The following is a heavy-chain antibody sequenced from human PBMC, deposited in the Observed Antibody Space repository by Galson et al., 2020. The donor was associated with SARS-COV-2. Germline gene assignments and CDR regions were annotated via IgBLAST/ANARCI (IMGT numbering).Heavy chain of an antibody. D-gene: IGHD2-21*01. Sequence: GGSLRLSCTTSGFTFGDYAVSWFRQAPGKGLQWVGFIRSKANGETTQHAASVTGRFTISRDDSKSVAFLQMSSLETDVTAVYYCAVVVKKTRPYWGQGTLVTVSS. J-gene: IGHJ4*02. CDR1: GFTFGDYA. CDR3: AVVVKKTRPY. CDR2: IRSKANGETT. V-gene: IGHV3-49*03.